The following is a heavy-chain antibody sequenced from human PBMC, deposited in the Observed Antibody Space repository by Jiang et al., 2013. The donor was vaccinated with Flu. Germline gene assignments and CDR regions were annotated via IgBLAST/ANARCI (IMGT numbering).Heavy chain of an antibody. CDR3: ASSKSSSWYSFDASFDY. V-gene: IGHV3-30-3*01. CDR2: ISYDGSNK. D-gene: IGHD6-13*01. Sequence: KGLEWVAVISYDGSNKYYADSVKGRFTISRDNSKNTLYLQMNSLRAEDTAVYYCASSKSSSWYSFDASFDYWGQGTLVTVSS. J-gene: IGHJ4*02.